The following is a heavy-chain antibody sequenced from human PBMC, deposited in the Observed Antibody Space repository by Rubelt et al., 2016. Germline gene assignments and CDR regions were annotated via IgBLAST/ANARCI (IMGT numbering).Heavy chain of an antibody. J-gene: IGHJ5*02. CDR1: GGSISSSSYY. CDR2: IYYSGST. V-gene: IGHV4-61*05. Sequence: QLQLQESGPGLVKPSETLSLTCTVSGGSISSSSYYWGWIRQPPGKGLEWIGYIYYSGSTNYNPSPKGRGTISVDTAKNQFSLKLRSVTAADTAVYYCARERRTGGFGPWGQGTLVTVSS. CDR3: ARERRTGGFGP. D-gene: IGHD1/OR15-1a*01.